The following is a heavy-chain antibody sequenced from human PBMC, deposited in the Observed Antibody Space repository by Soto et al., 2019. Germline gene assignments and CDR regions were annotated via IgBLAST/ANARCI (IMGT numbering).Heavy chain of an antibody. D-gene: IGHD3-10*01. CDR1: GFAFSAYT. J-gene: IGHJ4*02. V-gene: IGHV3-23*01. Sequence: ELQLLESGGGLVQPGGSLRLSCAASGFAFSAYTMNWIRRAPGKGLERVSAITGPGGSTFYADSVKGRFTISRDNSQNTVYLQMNSLRGEDTAVYYCATDYKFRGVSYFGYWGQGTLVTVSS. CDR3: ATDYKFRGVSYFGY. CDR2: ITGPGGST.